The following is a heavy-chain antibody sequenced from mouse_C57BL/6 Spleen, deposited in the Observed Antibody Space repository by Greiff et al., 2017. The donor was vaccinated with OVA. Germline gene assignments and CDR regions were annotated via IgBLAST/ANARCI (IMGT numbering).Heavy chain of an antibody. CDR2: ISSGGSYT. V-gene: IGHV5-6*01. Sequence: EVQGVESGGDLVKPGGSLKLSCAASGFTFSSYGMSWVRQTPDKRLEWVATISSGGSYTYYPDSVKGRFTISRDNAKNTLYLQMSSLKSEDTAMYYCARQKATSYYFDYWGQGTTLTVSS. CDR1: GFTFSSYG. J-gene: IGHJ2*01. CDR3: ARQKATSYYFDY.